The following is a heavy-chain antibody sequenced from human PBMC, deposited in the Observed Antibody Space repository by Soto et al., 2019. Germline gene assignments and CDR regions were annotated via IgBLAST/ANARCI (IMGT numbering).Heavy chain of an antibody. V-gene: IGHV3-23*01. Sequence: EVQLLESGGGVGQPGGSLRLSCAATGFSFSGYAMSWVRQAAGKGLEWVSTISGSGASTFYADSVKGRFTISRDNSKNTCYLQINSLRAEDTAVYYGAKNSKGYSGSYFDYWGQGTLVTVSS. D-gene: IGHD1-26*01. J-gene: IGHJ4*02. CDR2: ISGSGAST. CDR1: GFSFSGYA. CDR3: AKNSKGYSGSYFDY.